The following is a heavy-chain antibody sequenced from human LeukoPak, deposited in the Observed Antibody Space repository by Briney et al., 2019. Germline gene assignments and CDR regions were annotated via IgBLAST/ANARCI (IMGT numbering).Heavy chain of an antibody. V-gene: IGHV1-69*06. J-gene: IGHJ4*02. D-gene: IGHD5-12*01. Sequence: SVKVSCKASGGTFSSYAISWVRQAPGQGLEWMGGIIPIFGTANYAQKFQGRVTITADKSTSTAYMELSSLRSEDTAVYYCARAEYSGYDWVYFDYWGQGTLVTISS. CDR1: GGTFSSYA. CDR3: ARAEYSGYDWVYFDY. CDR2: IIPIFGTA.